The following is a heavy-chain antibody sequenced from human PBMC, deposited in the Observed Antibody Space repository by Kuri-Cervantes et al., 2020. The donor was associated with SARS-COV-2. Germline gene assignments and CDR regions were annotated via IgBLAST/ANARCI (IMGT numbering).Heavy chain of an antibody. CDR2: ISSSSSYI. V-gene: IGHV3-21*01. Sequence: GESLKISCAASGFTFSSYSMNWVRQAPGKGLEWVSSISSSSSYIYYADSVKGRFTISRDNAKNSLYLQMNSLRAGDTAVYYCAREGAYDFWSIDYWGQGTLVTVSS. D-gene: IGHD3-3*01. J-gene: IGHJ4*02. CDR1: GFTFSSYS. CDR3: AREGAYDFWSIDY.